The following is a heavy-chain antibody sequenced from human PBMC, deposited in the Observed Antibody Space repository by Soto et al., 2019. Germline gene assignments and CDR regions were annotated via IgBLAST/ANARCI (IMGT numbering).Heavy chain of an antibody. V-gene: IGHV1-3*01. CDR1: GYTFTSYA. CDR2: INAGNGDT. J-gene: IGHJ6*02. Sequence: ASVKVSCKASGYTFTSYAMHWVRQAPGQRLEWMGWINAGNGDTNNAQKFQDRVTMTIDRSTTTAYLELRSLTSDDTAVYYCAKNGHPPYYYYGMDVWGQGTTVTVSS. CDR3: AKNGHPPYYYYGMDV. D-gene: IGHD2-8*01.